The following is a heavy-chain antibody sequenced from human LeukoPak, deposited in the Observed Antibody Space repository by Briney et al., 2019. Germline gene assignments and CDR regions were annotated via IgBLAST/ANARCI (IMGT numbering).Heavy chain of an antibody. CDR1: GFTFSSYA. CDR2: ISYDGSNK. Sequence: GGSLRLSCAASGFTFSSYAMHWVRQAPGKGLEWVAVISYDGSNKYYADSVKGRFTISRDNSKNTLYLQMNSLRDEDTAVYYCARDPTIGQWLPFDYWGPGTLVTVSS. D-gene: IGHD6-19*01. J-gene: IGHJ4*02. V-gene: IGHV3-30-3*01. CDR3: ARDPTIGQWLPFDY.